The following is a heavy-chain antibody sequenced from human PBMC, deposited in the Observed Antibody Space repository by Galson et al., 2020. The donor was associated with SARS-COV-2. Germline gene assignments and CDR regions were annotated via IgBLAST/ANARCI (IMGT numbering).Heavy chain of an antibody. CDR2: IYYSGST. CDR1: GGSISSGDYY. D-gene: IGHD3-3*01. J-gene: IGHJ6*02. V-gene: IGHV4-30-4*01. Sequence: SQTLSLTCTVSGGSISSGDYYWSWIRQPPGKGLEWIGYIYYSGSTYYNPSLKSRVTISVDTSKNQFSLKLSSVTAADTAVYYCARDLFWSGSKGLYYYYGMDVWGQGTTVTVSS. CDR3: ARDLFWSGSKGLYYYYGMDV.